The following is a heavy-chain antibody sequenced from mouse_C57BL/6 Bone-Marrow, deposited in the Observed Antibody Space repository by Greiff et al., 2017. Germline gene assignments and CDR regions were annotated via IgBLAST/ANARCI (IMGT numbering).Heavy chain of an antibody. J-gene: IGHJ2*01. D-gene: IGHD2-4*01. V-gene: IGHV1-47*01. CDR1: GYTFTTYS. CDR3: APYDYDRSVDD. CDR2: IHPNNGDT. Sequence: QVQLQQPGAELVKPGASVKLSCKASGYTFTTYSIEWLKQTHGKGLEWIGNIHPNNGDTKYNEKFKGKATLTVEKSSSTVYLELSRLTSDDSAVLDCAPYDYDRSVDDWGQGTTLTVSS.